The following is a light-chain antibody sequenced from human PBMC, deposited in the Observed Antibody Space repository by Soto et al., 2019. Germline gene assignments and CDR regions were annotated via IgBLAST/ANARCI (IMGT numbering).Light chain of an antibody. CDR1: SSNIGAGFD. Sequence: QSALTQPPSVSGAPGQRVTISCTGASSNIGAGFDVHWYQLLPGTAPKLLISGNNNRPSGVPDRFSGSKSGTSASLAITGLQAEDEADYYCQSYDNSLSGFVFGTGTKVTVL. CDR2: GNN. CDR3: QSYDNSLSGFV. V-gene: IGLV1-40*01. J-gene: IGLJ1*01.